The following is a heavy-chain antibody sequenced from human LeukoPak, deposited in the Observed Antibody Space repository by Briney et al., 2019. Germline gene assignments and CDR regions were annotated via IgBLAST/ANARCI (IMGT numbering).Heavy chain of an antibody. J-gene: IGHJ4*02. CDR2: INPNSGVT. Sequence: ASVKVSCKASGYTFTVYYMHWVRQAPGQGLGWVGWINPNSGVTNYAQKFQGRVTMTRDTSISTAYMEVSRLRYDDTAVYYCARAILRYSGYDWDYWGQGTLVTVSS. D-gene: IGHD5-12*01. CDR3: ARAILRYSGYDWDY. CDR1: GYTFTVYY. V-gene: IGHV1-2*02.